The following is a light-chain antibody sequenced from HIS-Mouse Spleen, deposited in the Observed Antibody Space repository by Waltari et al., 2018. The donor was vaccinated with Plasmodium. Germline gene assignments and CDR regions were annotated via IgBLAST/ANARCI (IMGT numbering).Light chain of an antibody. CDR2: DAS. V-gene: IGKV3-11*01. Sequence: EIVLTQSPATLSLSPGERATLSCRASQSVSSYLAWYQQKPGQAPRLRIYDASNRATGIPARFSGSGSGTDFTLTIISLEPEDFAVYYCQQRSNWPPLTFGGGTKVEIK. CDR1: QSVSSY. J-gene: IGKJ4*01. CDR3: QQRSNWPPLT.